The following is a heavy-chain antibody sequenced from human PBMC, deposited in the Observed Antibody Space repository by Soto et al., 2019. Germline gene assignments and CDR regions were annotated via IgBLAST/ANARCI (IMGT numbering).Heavy chain of an antibody. CDR3: GRPPYYGSGSYVGY. J-gene: IGHJ4*02. D-gene: IGHD3-10*01. CDR1: GFTFSGSA. V-gene: IGHV3-73*02. Sequence: EVQLVESGGGLVQPGGSLKLSCAASGFTFSGSAMHWVRQASGKGLEWVGRIRSKANSYATAYAASVKGRFTISRDDSKNTAYLQMSSLKIEDTAVYYFGRPPYYGSGSYVGYWGQGTLVIVSS. CDR2: IRSKANSYAT.